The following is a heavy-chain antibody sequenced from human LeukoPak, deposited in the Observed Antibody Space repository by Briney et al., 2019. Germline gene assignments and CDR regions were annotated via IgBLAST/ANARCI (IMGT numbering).Heavy chain of an antibody. CDR3: SREGPSGSYYSAYYGMDV. Sequence: SVTLSFTCSGYGGSISCYYWSWIRQPPGKGLEWIGYIYYSGSTNYNPSLKSRVTMSVDTSKNQFSLELTSVTAADTAVYYCSREGPSGSYYSAYYGMDVWGQGTTVTVSS. D-gene: IGHD3-10*01. V-gene: IGHV4-59*01. CDR1: GGSISCYY. J-gene: IGHJ6*02. CDR2: IYYSGST.